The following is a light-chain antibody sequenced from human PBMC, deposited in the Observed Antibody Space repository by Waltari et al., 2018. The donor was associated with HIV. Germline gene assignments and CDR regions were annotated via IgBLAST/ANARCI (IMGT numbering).Light chain of an antibody. CDR2: AVH. J-gene: IGLJ2*01. CDR3: NSYRSSDTVI. CDR1: NSDVGFYTL. Sequence: QSALAQPASVSGSPGQSITISCPGRNSDVGFYTLVPWYQQFPGKAPQLIIYAVHSRPSGVSSRFSGSKSGNTASLTISDLQAEDEAEYFCNSYRSSDTVIFGGGTKLTVL. V-gene: IGLV2-14*01.